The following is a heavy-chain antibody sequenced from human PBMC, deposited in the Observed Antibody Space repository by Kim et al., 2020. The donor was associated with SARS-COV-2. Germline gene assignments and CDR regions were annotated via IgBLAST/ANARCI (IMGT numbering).Heavy chain of an antibody. CDR2: LSGDGRST. J-gene: IGHJ3*02. D-gene: IGHD3-16*01. CDR3: ARARGGSRNPLDI. CDR1: GFAFSSYW. Sequence: GGSPRLSCAASGFAFSSYWIHWVRHAPGQGLEWVSRLSGDGRSTNHADSVKGRFTISRDDAKNTLYLQMNSLRPEDTGLYYCARARGGSRNPLDIWGQGTMLTVSS. V-gene: IGHV3-74*01.